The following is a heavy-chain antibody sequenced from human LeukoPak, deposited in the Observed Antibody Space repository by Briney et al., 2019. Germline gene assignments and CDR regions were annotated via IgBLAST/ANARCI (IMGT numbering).Heavy chain of an antibody. CDR3: ARDSTIAGPIFY. CDR2: ISSSGSTI. J-gene: IGHJ4*02. CDR1: GFTFSSYA. D-gene: IGHD6-13*01. V-gene: IGHV3-48*04. Sequence: PGGSLRLSCAASGFTFSSYAMHWVRQAPGKGLEWVSYISSSGSTIYYADSVKGRFTISRDNAKNSLYLQMNSLRAEDTAVYYCARDSTIAGPIFYWGQGTLVTVSS.